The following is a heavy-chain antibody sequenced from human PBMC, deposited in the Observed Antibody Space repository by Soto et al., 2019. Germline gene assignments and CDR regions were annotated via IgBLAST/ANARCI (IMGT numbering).Heavy chain of an antibody. CDR1: GFTFSSYG. D-gene: IGHD5-18*01. CDR2: IWYDGSNK. CDR3: ARGTYEYSYGSSHFDY. Sequence: QVQLVESGGGVVQPGRSLRLSCAASGFTFSSYGMHWVRQAPGKGLEWVAVIWYDGSNKYYADSVKGRFTISRDNSKNKMYHQMNRRRAYDTAVYYCARGTYEYSYGSSHFDYWGQGTLVTVSS. V-gene: IGHV3-33*01. J-gene: IGHJ4*02.